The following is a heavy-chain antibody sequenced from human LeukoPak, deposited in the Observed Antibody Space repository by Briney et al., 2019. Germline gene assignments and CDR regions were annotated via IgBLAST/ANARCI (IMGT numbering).Heavy chain of an antibody. V-gene: IGHV7-4-1*02. J-gene: IGHJ5*02. D-gene: IGHD3-10*01. CDR3: ARDPVLLWFGELTHPANPNWFGP. Sequence: ASVKVSCKASGYTFTSYAMNWVRQAPGQGLEWMGWINTNTGNPTYAQGFTGRFVFSLDTSVSTAYLQISSLKAEDTAVYYCARDPVLLWFGELTHPANPNWFGPWGQGTLVTVSS. CDR2: INTNTGNP. CDR1: GYTFTSYA.